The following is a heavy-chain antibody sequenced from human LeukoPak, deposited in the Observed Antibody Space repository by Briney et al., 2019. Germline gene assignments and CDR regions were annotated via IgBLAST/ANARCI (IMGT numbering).Heavy chain of an antibody. V-gene: IGHV3-48*01. Sequence: GGSLRLSCAASGFTFGSYSMNWVRRAPGKGLEWVSYISSSSSTIYYADSVKGRFTISRDNAKNSLYLQMNSLRAEYTAVYYCAREGHGSYYPYFDYWGQGTLVTVSS. CDR3: AREGHGSYYPYFDY. D-gene: IGHD1-26*01. CDR2: ISSSSSTI. J-gene: IGHJ4*02. CDR1: GFTFGSYS.